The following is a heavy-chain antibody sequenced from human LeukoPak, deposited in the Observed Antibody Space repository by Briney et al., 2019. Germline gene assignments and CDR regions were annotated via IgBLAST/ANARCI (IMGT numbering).Heavy chain of an antibody. CDR1: GYTFTDYY. CDR3: ARDRRLWFGELPSGY. V-gene: IGHV1-2*02. Sequence: ASVKVSCKASGYTFTDYYIHCVRQAPGQGLEWMGWINPNTGGTNYAQKFQGRVTMTRDTSISTAYMELSRLRSDDTAVYYCARDRRLWFGELPSGYWGQGTLVTVSS. CDR2: INPNTGGT. D-gene: IGHD3-10*01. J-gene: IGHJ4*02.